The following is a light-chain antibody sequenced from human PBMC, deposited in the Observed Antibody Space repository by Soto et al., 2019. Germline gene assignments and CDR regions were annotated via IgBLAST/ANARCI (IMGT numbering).Light chain of an antibody. CDR3: AAWDDSLSGWV. Sequence: QSVLTQPPSASGTPGQRVTISCSGSSSNIGANIVNWYQQFPGTAPKLLIYTNNQRPSGVPDRFSGSKSDTSASLAISGLRSEDEADYYCAAWDDSLSGWVFGGGTKLTVL. CDR2: TNN. J-gene: IGLJ3*02. V-gene: IGLV1-47*01. CDR1: SSNIGANI.